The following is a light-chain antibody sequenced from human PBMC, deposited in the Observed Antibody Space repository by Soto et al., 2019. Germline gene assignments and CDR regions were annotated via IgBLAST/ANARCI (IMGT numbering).Light chain of an antibody. Sequence: QSVLTQPRSVSGAPGQSVTISCTGTSSDVGGYNYVSWYQQHPGKAPKLMIYDVSKRPSGVPDRFSGSKSGNTASLTISGLQAEDEADYYCCSSAGPYTSVFGGGTKLTVL. V-gene: IGLV2-11*01. CDR1: SSDVGGYNY. J-gene: IGLJ3*02. CDR2: DVS. CDR3: CSSAGPYTSV.